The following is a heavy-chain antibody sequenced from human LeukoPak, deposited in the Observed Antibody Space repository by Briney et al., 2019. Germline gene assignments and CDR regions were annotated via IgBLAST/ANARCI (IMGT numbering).Heavy chain of an antibody. CDR3: AREGITGTFNWFDP. J-gene: IGHJ5*02. D-gene: IGHD1-20*01. CDR1: GGTFSSYA. V-gene: IGHV1-69*05. CDR2: IIPIFGTA. Sequence: ASVKVSCKASGGTFSSYAISWVRQAPGQGLEWMGGIIPIFGTANYAQKFQGRVTITTDESTSTAYLELSSLRSEDTAVYYCAREGITGTFNWFDPWGQGTLVTVSS.